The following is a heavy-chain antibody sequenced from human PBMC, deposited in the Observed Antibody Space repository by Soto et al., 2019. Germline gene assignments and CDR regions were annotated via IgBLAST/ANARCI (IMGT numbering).Heavy chain of an antibody. CDR2: IYYSGST. CDR1: GGSISSSSYY. Sequence: PSETLSLTCTVSGGSISSSSYYWGWIRQPPGKGLEWIGSIYYSGSTYYNPSLKSRVTISVDTSKNQFSLKLSSVTAADTAVYYCARGSSSWSHGAFDIWGQGTMVTVSS. D-gene: IGHD6-13*01. J-gene: IGHJ3*02. V-gene: IGHV4-39*01. CDR3: ARGSSSWSHGAFDI.